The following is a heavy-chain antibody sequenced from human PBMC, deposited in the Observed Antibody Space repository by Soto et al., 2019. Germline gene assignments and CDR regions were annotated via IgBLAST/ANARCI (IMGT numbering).Heavy chain of an antibody. CDR3: ARLGAYYLSLDP. CDR2: IYFGGTT. D-gene: IGHD2-21*01. J-gene: IGHJ5*02. CDR1: GGPFSANY. Sequence: SETLSLTSIVSGGPFSANYWAWIRQPPGKGLEWVGYIYFGGTTSYTPSLKSRVTISLETSNSQFSLRLTSVTAAVTAVYYCARLGAYYLSLDPWGAGTLFTVSS. V-gene: IGHV4-59*08.